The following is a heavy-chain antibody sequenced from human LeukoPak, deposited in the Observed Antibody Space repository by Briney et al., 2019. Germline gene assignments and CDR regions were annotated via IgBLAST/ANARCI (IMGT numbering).Heavy chain of an antibody. V-gene: IGHV3-66*01. CDR2: IYGGGST. Sequence: GGSLRLSCAASGFTVSSNYMSWVRQAPGKGLEGVSVIYGGGSTHYADSVKGRFTISRENSKNTLYLQMNSLRAEDTAVYYCARDPTSRGWYYFDYWGQGTLVTVSS. J-gene: IGHJ4*02. CDR1: GFTVSSNY. CDR3: ARDPTSRGWYYFDY. D-gene: IGHD2-15*01.